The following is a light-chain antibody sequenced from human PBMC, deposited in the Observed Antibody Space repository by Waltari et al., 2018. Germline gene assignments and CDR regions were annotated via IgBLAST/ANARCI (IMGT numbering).Light chain of an antibody. CDR2: DVS. Sequence: QSALTQPASVSGSPGQSITISCTRSSSDRGGYSFVYWYQQHPGKAPKLMIYDVSHRPSGVSNRFSGSQSGNTASLTISGLQPEDEADYYCSSYTSIIPPFLFGTGTKVTVL. J-gene: IGLJ1*01. V-gene: IGLV2-14*01. CDR3: SSYTSIIPPFL. CDR1: SSDRGGYSF.